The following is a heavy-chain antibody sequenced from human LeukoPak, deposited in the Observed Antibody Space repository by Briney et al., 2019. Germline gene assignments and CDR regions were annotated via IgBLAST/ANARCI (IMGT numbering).Heavy chain of an antibody. Sequence: GGSLRLSCTTSGFTFSDYAVSWARQAPGKGLEWIGFIRNKANGGTTEYAASVKGRFTISRDDSKTIAHLQMSSLKTEDTAVYYCSRFYSSGWASGAFDIWGQGTMVTVSS. J-gene: IGHJ3*02. CDR3: SRFYSSGWASGAFDI. CDR2: IRNKANGGTT. D-gene: IGHD3-22*01. CDR1: GFTFSDYA. V-gene: IGHV3-49*04.